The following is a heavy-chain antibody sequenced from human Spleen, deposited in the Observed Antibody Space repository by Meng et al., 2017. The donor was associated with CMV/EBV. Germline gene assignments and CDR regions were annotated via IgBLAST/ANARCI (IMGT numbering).Heavy chain of an antibody. D-gene: IGHD3-22*01. CDR2: INWRGGSP. Sequence: GESLKISCAASGFTFDNYGMSWVRQAPGKGLEWVSSINWRGGSPDYADSVKGRFTISRDNAKKSLFLQMNSMRVEDTAFYYCARGGYDRSGYYPPFDYWGQGTLVTVSS. CDR1: GFTFDNYG. V-gene: IGHV3-20*04. J-gene: IGHJ4*02. CDR3: ARGGYDRSGYYPPFDY.